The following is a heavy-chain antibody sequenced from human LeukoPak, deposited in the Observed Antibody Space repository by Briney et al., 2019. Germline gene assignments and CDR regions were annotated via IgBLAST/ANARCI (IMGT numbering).Heavy chain of an antibody. CDR1: GFTFSGST. J-gene: IGHJ5*02. D-gene: IGHD6-19*01. CDR2: IRSKANSYAT. Sequence: GGSLRLSCAASGFTFSGSTMHWVRQASGKGLEWVGRIRSKANSYATAYGASVKGRFTISRDDSKNTAYLEMNSLKTEDTAVYYCPSPDVWGSSGNHWGQGTLVTVSS. CDR3: PSPDVWGSSGNH. V-gene: IGHV3-73*01.